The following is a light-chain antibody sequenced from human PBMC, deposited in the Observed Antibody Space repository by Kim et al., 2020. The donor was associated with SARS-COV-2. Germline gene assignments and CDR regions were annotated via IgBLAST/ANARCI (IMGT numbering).Light chain of an antibody. CDR3: AVWDDNLNGQV. CDR2: NND. J-gene: IGLJ3*02. Sequence: ELTQPPSASGTPGQRVTISCSGGSSNIGSNTINWYQQLPGKAPKLRIYNNDQRPSGVPDRISGSKSGTAASLAISGLQSEDEADYYCAVWDDNLNGQVFGGGTQLTVL. CDR1: SSNIGSNT. V-gene: IGLV1-44*01.